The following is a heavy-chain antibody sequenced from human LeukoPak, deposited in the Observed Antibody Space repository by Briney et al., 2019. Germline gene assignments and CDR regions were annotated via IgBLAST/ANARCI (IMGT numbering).Heavy chain of an antibody. J-gene: IGHJ4*02. CDR1: GFSFSDYY. Sequence: GGSLRLSCAASGFSFSDYYMSWIRQAPGKGLEWVSYITGSGSTIYYAGSVKSRFTVSRDNAQNSLYLQMDSLRVEDTAVYYCASEVSSTPDFWGQGTLVTVSS. CDR3: ASEVSSTPDF. CDR2: ITGSGSTI. D-gene: IGHD5/OR15-5a*01. V-gene: IGHV3-11*01.